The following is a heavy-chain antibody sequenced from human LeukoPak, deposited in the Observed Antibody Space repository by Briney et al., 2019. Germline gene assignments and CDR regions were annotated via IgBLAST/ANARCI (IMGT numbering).Heavy chain of an antibody. D-gene: IGHD3-22*01. V-gene: IGHV4-39*07. CDR3: ASVPYYDSSGYYCYY. Sequence: SETLSLTCTVSGGSISSSSYYWGWIRQPPGKGLEWIGSIYYSGSTYYNPSLKSRVTISVDTSKNQFSLKLSSVTAADTAVYYCASVPYYDSSGYYCYYWGQGTLVTVSS. J-gene: IGHJ4*02. CDR1: GGSISSSSYY. CDR2: IYYSGST.